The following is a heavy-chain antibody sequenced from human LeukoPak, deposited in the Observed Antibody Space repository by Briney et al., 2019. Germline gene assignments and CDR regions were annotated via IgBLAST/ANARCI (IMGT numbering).Heavy chain of an antibody. Sequence: PSQTLSLTCAVSGGSISSGGYSWSWIRQPPGKGLEWIVYIYHSGSTYYNPSLKSRVTISVDRSRNQFSLKLSSVTAADTAVYYCARMVRGVIISGSRYNWFDPWGQGTLVTVSS. V-gene: IGHV4-30-2*01. D-gene: IGHD3-10*01. CDR3: ARMVRGVIISGSRYNWFDP. CDR2: IYHSGST. J-gene: IGHJ5*02. CDR1: GGSISSGGYS.